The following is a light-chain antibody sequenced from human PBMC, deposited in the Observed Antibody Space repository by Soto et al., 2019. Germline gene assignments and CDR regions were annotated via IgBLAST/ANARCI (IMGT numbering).Light chain of an antibody. Sequence: IVLTQSPGTLSLSPGDRATLSCRASQSFSSHFLAWYQQKPGQAPRLLIHGTSSRATGIPDRFSGSGSGTDFTLTISRLETEDFAVFYCQQYGTSEIIFGQGTRLEIK. CDR1: QSFSSHF. CDR3: QQYGTSEII. J-gene: IGKJ5*01. CDR2: GTS. V-gene: IGKV3-20*01.